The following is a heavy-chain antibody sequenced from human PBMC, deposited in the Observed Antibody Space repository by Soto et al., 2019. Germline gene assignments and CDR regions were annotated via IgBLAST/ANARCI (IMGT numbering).Heavy chain of an antibody. CDR2: TYYRSKWYN. CDR3: ARVLYYYVNRGIGFDS. CDR1: GDSVSTNGAA. V-gene: IGHV6-1*01. D-gene: IGHD3-22*01. Sequence: SQTLSLTCAISGDSVSTNGAAWNWIRQSPSRGLEWLGRTYYRSKWYNDYAVSVKSRITINPDTSKSQFSLQLNSVTPEDTAVYYCARVLYYYVNRGIGFDSWGQGTLVPVSS. J-gene: IGHJ5*01.